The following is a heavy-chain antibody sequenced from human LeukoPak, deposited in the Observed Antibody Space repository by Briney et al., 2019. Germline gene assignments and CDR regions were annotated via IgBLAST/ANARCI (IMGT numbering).Heavy chain of an antibody. V-gene: IGHV3-53*01. Sequence: GGSLRLSCAASGFPVNINYMSWVRQAPGKGLEWVSVIYSGANTYYADSVKGRFTISTDNSKNTLSLQVNSLRADDTAVYYCARAAAGGPFDYWGQGTLVTVSS. CDR2: IYSGANT. CDR3: ARAAAGGPFDY. CDR1: GFPVNINY. D-gene: IGHD6-13*01. J-gene: IGHJ4*02.